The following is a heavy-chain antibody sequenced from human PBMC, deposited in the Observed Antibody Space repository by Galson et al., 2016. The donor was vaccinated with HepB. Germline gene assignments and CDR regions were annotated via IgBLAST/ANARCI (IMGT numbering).Heavy chain of an antibody. V-gene: IGHV4-61*01. CDR1: GVSVISGFHY. J-gene: IGHJ4*02. Sequence: ETLSLTCTVSGVSVISGFHYWTWIRQPPGKGLEWIGYISYSGSTNYNPSLKSRVTISIDTSKNQFSLKLSSVTAADTAVYYCARASSGSDYWGQGTLVTVSS. CDR3: ARASSGSDY. CDR2: ISYSGST. D-gene: IGHD5-12*01.